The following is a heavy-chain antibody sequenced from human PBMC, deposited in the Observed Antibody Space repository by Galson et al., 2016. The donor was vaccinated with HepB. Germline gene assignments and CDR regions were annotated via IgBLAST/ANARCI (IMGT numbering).Heavy chain of an antibody. Sequence: SLRLSCAASGFTFSSFSMNWVRQAPGKGLQWLSYISGSSLTIHYADSVKGRFTVSRDNAKKSLYLQLNSLRDDDTAVYFCARGDERWGGREYFFDYWGQGTLVTVSP. J-gene: IGHJ4*02. CDR1: GFTFSSFS. CDR2: ISGSSLTI. V-gene: IGHV3-48*02. D-gene: IGHD2/OR15-2a*01. CDR3: ARGDERWGGREYFFDY.